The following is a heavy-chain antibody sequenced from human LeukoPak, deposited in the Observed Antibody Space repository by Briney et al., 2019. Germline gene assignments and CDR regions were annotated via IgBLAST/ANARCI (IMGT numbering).Heavy chain of an antibody. Sequence: GGSLGLSCAASGFTFDTYWMTWVRQAPGKGLEWVGFIRSKAYGGTTEYAASVKGRFTISRDDSKSIAYLQMNSLKTEDTAVYYCTRCKLAYCGGDCYSGSCAFDIWGQGTMVTVSS. CDR2: IRSKAYGGTT. CDR1: GFTFDTYW. D-gene: IGHD2-21*02. CDR3: TRCKLAYCGGDCYSGSCAFDI. J-gene: IGHJ3*02. V-gene: IGHV3-49*04.